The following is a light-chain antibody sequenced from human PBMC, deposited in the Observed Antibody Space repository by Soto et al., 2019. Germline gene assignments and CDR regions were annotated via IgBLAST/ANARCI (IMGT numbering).Light chain of an antibody. Sequence: EIVMTQSPATLSVSPGERVTLSCRASQSVNSNLAWYQQKPGQAPRLLIYRASTRATGFPARFSGSGSGTDFTRTISGLQSEDFAVYYCQQYNYWPRTFGQGTKVDIK. CDR2: RAS. CDR3: QQYNYWPRT. CDR1: QSVNSN. V-gene: IGKV3-15*01. J-gene: IGKJ1*01.